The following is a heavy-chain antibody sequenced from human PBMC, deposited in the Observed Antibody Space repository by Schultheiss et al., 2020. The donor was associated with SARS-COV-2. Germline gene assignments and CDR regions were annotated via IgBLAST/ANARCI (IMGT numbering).Heavy chain of an antibody. CDR1: GGSFSGYY. J-gene: IGHJ4*02. CDR2: IYYSGST. Sequence: SETLSLTCAVYGGSFSGYYWSWIRQPPGKGLEWIGSIYYSGSTNYNPSLKSRVTISVDKSKNQFSLKLSSVTAADTAVYYCARDLGYCSGGSCYFIWGQGTLVTVSS. CDR3: ARDLGYCSGGSCYFI. V-gene: IGHV4-34*01. D-gene: IGHD2-15*01.